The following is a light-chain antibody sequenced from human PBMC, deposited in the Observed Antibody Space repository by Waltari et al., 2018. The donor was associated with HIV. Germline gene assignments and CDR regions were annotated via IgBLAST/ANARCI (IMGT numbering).Light chain of an antibody. CDR2: EVS. CDR1: SSDVGGYNY. J-gene: IGLJ2*01. V-gene: IGLV2-14*01. Sequence: QSALTQPASVSGSPGQSITISCTGTSSDVGGYNYVPWYQQHPGNAPKLMIYEVSNRPSGVSNRFSGSKSGNTASLTISGLQAEDEADYYCSSYTSSSTPVVFGGGTKLTVL. CDR3: SSYTSSSTPVV.